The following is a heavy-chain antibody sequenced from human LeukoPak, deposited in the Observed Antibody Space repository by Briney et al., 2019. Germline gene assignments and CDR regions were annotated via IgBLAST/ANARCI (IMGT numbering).Heavy chain of an antibody. CDR2: ISSSSGTI. V-gene: IGHV3-48*04. CDR3: VRGRDLFDS. CDR1: GFTFTSYA. Sequence: GGSLRLSCAASGFTFTSYAMTWVRQAPGKGLEWISYISSSSGTIYYADSVKGRFTISRDNAKNSLYLQMNSLRAEDTAVYYCVRGRDLFDSWGQGTLVIVSS. J-gene: IGHJ4*02.